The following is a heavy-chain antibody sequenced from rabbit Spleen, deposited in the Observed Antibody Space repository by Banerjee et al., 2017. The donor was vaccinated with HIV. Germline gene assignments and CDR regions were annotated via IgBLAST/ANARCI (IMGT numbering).Heavy chain of an antibody. Sequence: QEQLVESGGGLVKPGASLTLTCKASGFSFSNKAVMCWVRQAPGKGLEWIGTIYAGSTGTIDFASWAKGRFTISKTSSTTVTLQMTSLTAADTATCFCARNFDLWGPGTLVTVS. CDR2: IYAGSTGTI. CDR3: ARNFDL. CDR1: GFSFSNKAV. J-gene: IGHJ4*01. V-gene: IGHV1S45*01.